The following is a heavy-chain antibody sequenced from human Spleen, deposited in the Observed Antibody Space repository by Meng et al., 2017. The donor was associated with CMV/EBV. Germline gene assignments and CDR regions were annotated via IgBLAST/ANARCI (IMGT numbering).Heavy chain of an antibody. CDR3: ARSTRYFDWLM. V-gene: IGHV4-39*07. J-gene: IGHJ3*01. Sequence: CTVSGGSITSSSHFWGWIRQPPGKGLEWFASIFYTGTSYYNPSLKSRVSISVDTSKNRFSLKLTSVTAADTAFYYCARSTRYFDWLMWGQGTMVTVSS. CDR2: IFYTGTS. CDR1: GGSITSSSHF. D-gene: IGHD3-9*01.